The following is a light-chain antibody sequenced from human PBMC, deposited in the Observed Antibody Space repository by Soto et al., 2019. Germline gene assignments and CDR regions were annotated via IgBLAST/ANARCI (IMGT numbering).Light chain of an antibody. V-gene: IGLV3-9*01. Sequence: SYELTQPLSVSVALGQTARITCGGSNIGSRNVHWYQQKPGQAPMMVMYRNSNRPSGIPERFSGSNSGNTATLTISRAQAGDEADYYCQVWDISTVIFGGGTKVTVL. CDR2: RNS. CDR3: QVWDISTVI. CDR1: NIGSRN. J-gene: IGLJ2*01.